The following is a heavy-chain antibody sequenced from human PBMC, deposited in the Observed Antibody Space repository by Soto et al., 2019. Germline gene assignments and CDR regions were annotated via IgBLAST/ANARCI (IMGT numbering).Heavy chain of an antibody. CDR1: GFTFSSYA. CDR3: AKDSDWRGSSGNSRTVYFQH. V-gene: IGHV3-23*01. Sequence: GGSLRLSCAASGFTFSSYAMSWVRQAPGKGLEWVSAISGSGGSTYYADSVKGRFTISRDNSKNTLYLQMNSLRAEDTAVYYCAKDSDWRGSSGNSRTVYFQHWGQGTLVTVSS. D-gene: IGHD6-19*01. CDR2: ISGSGGST. J-gene: IGHJ1*01.